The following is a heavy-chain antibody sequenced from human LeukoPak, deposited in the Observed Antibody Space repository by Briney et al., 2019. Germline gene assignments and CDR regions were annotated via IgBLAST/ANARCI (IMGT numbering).Heavy chain of an antibody. Sequence: GGSLRLSCAASGFTFSDYYMSWIRQAPGKGLEWVPSISTTSAYIYYADSVKGRLTTSRDNAKSSLYLEMNSLRAEDTAVYYCARDGAAAAGRYFDYWGQGSLVTVSS. V-gene: IGHV3-11*06. D-gene: IGHD6-13*01. CDR1: GFTFSDYY. CDR2: ISTTSAYI. J-gene: IGHJ4*02. CDR3: ARDGAAAAGRYFDY.